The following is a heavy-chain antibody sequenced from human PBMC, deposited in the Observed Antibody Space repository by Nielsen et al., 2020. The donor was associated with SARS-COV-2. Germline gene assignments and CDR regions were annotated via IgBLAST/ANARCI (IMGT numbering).Heavy chain of an antibody. Sequence: SETLSLTCTVSGDSISSSSYYWGWLRQTPGKGLEWIGCIHYTGITYYNPSLKSRITISVDTSTSQFSLKLTSVTAADTAVYYCAREKRWFGELAFDYWGLGTLLTVSS. CDR2: IHYTGIT. D-gene: IGHD3-10*01. J-gene: IGHJ4*02. CDR3: AREKRWFGELAFDY. CDR1: GDSISSSSYY. V-gene: IGHV4-30-4*08.